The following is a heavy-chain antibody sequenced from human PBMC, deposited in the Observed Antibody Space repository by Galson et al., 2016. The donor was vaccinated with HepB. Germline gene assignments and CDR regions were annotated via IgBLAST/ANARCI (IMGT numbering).Heavy chain of an antibody. V-gene: IGHV4-59*08. CDR3: ARHEWTNTYSFDY. J-gene: IGHJ4*02. CDR1: GGSISSSY. D-gene: IGHD3-3*01. CDR2: IYYTGST. Sequence: SETLSLTCTVSGGSISSSYWSWIRQPPGKGLEWIGQIYYTGSTKYNPSLESRITMSVDTSNNKFSLKLNSVTAADTAVYYCARHEWTNTYSFDYCGQGTLVTVSS.